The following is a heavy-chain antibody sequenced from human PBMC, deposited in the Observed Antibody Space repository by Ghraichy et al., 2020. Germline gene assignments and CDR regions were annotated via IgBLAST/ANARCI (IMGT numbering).Heavy chain of an antibody. D-gene: IGHD3-3*01. CDR1: GGSFSGYY. V-gene: IGHV4-34*01. J-gene: IGHJ3*02. CDR2: INHSGST. CDR3: ARLPIFGVGAIAFDI. Sequence: SETLPLTCAVYGGSFSGYYWSWIRQPPGKGLEWIGEINHSGSTNYNPSLKSRVTISVDTSKNQFSLKLSSVTAADTAVYYCARLPIFGVGAIAFDIWGQGTMVTVSS.